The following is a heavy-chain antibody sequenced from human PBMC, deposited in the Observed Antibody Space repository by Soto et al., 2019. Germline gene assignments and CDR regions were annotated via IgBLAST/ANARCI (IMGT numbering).Heavy chain of an antibody. CDR3: ASNLDSSSSGFNDWVDP. J-gene: IGHJ5*02. CDR2: IYYSGST. CDR1: GGSISSSSYY. D-gene: IGHD6-6*01. V-gene: IGHV4-39*01. Sequence: QLQLQESGPGLVKPSETLSLTCTVSGGSISSSSYYWGWIRQPPGKGLEWIGSIYYSGSTYYNPSLKIRVTISVDTSKNQFSLKLSSVTAADTAVYYCASNLDSSSSGFNDWVDPWCQGTLVTVSS.